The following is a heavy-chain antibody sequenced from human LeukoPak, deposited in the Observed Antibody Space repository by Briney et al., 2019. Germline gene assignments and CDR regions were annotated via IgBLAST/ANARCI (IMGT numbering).Heavy chain of an antibody. Sequence: GGTLKLSCAASGFTFSISAMSWVRQAPGKGLEWVSGISDSGGSTFYADSVKGRFTISRDNSKNILYLQMNSLRADDTAVYYCAKVSESNYDILTGYYTPYYFDYWGQGTLVTVSS. V-gene: IGHV3-23*01. CDR3: AKVSESNYDILTGYYTPYYFDY. J-gene: IGHJ4*02. CDR1: GFTFSISA. CDR2: ISDSGGST. D-gene: IGHD3-9*01.